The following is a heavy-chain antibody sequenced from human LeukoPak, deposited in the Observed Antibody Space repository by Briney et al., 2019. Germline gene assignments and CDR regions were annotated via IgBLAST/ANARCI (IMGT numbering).Heavy chain of an antibody. CDR1: GGSINSGSYY. D-gene: IGHD1-26*01. V-gene: IGHV4-61*02. Sequence: SETLSLTCTVSGGSINSGSYYWSWIRQPAGKGLEWIGRIYTSGSTNYNPSLKSRVTISVDTSKNQFSLKLSSVTAADTAVYYCAREDYSGSYLMDYWGQGTLVTVSS. J-gene: IGHJ4*02. CDR3: AREDYSGSYLMDY. CDR2: IYTSGST.